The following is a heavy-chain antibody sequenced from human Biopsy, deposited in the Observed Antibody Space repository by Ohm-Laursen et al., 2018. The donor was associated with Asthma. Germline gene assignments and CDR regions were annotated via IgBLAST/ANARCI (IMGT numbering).Heavy chain of an antibody. J-gene: IGHJ6*02. CDR3: ARGSSSRLSQWELLVSGGKRAHSYYGMDV. CDR2: THHSGYT. D-gene: IGHD1-26*01. Sequence: TLSLTCAVYGGSFSSNYWSWIRQTPGKGLEWLGDTHHSGYTNHNPSLTSRPTLSVDPSKNQLSLRLTSVSAADTAAYYCARGSSSRLSQWELLVSGGKRAHSYYGMDVWGQGTTVTVSS. CDR1: GGSFSSNY. V-gene: IGHV4-34*04.